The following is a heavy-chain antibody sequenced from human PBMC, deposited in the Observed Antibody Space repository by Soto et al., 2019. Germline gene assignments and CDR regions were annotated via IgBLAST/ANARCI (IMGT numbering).Heavy chain of an antibody. CDR2: ISGSSSST. CDR1: GFNFGAYA. V-gene: IGHV3-23*01. J-gene: IGHJ6*02. CDR3: AKARSENFWVSYYAMDV. Sequence: GSLRLSCEASGFNFGAYAVSWVRQAPGKGLEWVSGISGSSSSTYYTDSVKGRFTISRDNSKNTVYLQMNSLRGEDTAVYYCAKARSENFWVSYYAMDVWGQGTAVTVSS. D-gene: IGHD6-19*01.